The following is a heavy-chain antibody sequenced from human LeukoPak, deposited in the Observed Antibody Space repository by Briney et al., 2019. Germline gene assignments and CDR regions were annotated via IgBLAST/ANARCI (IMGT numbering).Heavy chain of an antibody. D-gene: IGHD4-17*01. Sequence: PGGSLRLSCAASGFTFSSYSMNWVRQALGKGLEWVSSISSSSSYIYYADSVKGRFTISRDNAKNSLYLQMNSLRAEDTAVYYCARIRTTVTTFPHYYYYYYMDVWGKGTTVTVSS. CDR2: ISSSSSYI. V-gene: IGHV3-21*01. J-gene: IGHJ6*03. CDR1: GFTFSSYS. CDR3: ARIRTTVTTFPHYYYYYYMDV.